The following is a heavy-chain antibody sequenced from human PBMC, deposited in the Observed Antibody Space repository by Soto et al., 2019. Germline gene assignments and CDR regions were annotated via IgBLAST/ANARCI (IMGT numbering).Heavy chain of an antibody. J-gene: IGHJ5*02. CDR1: EGSINRDA. V-gene: IGHV1-69*01. D-gene: IGHD3-3*01. CDR3: ARRAAESVTSPWFDP. Sequence: SLKGSCKAFEGSINRDASTWVRNVPGQGLEWMGGIIPMFGTADYAQKFQGRVTITADESTGTAYMELSSLRSEDTAVYYCARRAAESVTSPWFDPWGEGTLVTVSS. CDR2: IIPMFGTA.